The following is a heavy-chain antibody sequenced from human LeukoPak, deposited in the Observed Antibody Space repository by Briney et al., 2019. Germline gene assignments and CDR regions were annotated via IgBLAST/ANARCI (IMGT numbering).Heavy chain of an antibody. V-gene: IGHV3-21*01. CDR3: ARCFLTNPVAFGI. J-gene: IGHJ3*02. D-gene: IGHD1-14*01. CDR1: GFTFSSFY. Sequence: PGGSLRLSCSASGFTFSSFYMNWVRQAPGKGLEWVSPISSSSSYIYYADSVKGRFTISRDNAKNSLYLQMNSLRAEDTAVYYCARCFLTNPVAFGIWGQGTMVTVSS. CDR2: ISSSSSYI.